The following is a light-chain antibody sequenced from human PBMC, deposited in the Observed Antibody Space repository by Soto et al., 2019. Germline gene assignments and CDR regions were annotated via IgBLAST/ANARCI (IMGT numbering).Light chain of an antibody. J-gene: IGLJ1*01. Sequence: QSALTQPASVSGSPGQSITISCTGASSDVVSYNLVSWYQQHPGKAPKLMIYEGSKRPSGVSYRFSGSKSGNTASLTISGLQAEDEADYYCYSYAGSDTSYVFGTGTKLTVL. CDR1: SSDVVSYNL. CDR3: YSYAGSDTSYV. CDR2: EGS. V-gene: IGLV2-23*01.